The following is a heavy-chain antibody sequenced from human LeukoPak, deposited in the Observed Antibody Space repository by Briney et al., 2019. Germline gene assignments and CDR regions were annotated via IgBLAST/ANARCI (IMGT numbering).Heavy chain of an antibody. Sequence: GVPVKVSCKASGYTFTSYAMNWVRQAPGQGLEWMGWINTNTGNPTYAQGFTGRFVFSLDTSVSTAYLQISSLKAEDTAVYYCARDSLPTEYCSSTSCYLNWFDPWGQGTLVTVSS. D-gene: IGHD2-2*01. CDR1: GYTFTSYA. V-gene: IGHV7-4-1*02. J-gene: IGHJ5*02. CDR2: INTNTGNP. CDR3: ARDSLPTEYCSSTSCYLNWFDP.